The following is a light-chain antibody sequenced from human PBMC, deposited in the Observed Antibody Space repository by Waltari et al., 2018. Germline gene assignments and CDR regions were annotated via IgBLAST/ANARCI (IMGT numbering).Light chain of an antibody. CDR2: DVS. V-gene: IGLV2-11*01. CDR3: CSYAGSRV. J-gene: IGLJ3*02. Sequence: QSALTQPRSVSGSPGQSVTISCTGTSSDVGGYIYVSWYQQHPGKAPKLMIYDVSKRPSGVPGRFSGSKSGNTAALTISGLQAEDEADYYCCSYAGSRVFGGGTKLTVL. CDR1: SSDVGGYIY.